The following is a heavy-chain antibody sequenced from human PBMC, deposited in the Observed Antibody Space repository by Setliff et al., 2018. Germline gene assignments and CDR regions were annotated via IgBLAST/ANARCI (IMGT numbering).Heavy chain of an antibody. J-gene: IGHJ5*02. Sequence: HPGGSLRLSCAASGFTFTRYTMHWVRQAPGKGLEWVSAISGSGGSTYYADSVKGRFTISRDNSKNTLYLQMNSLRAEDTAVYYCARPSLWFGEFSNWFDPWGQGTLVTVSS. CDR2: ISGSGGST. V-gene: IGHV3-23*01. CDR1: GFTFTRYT. D-gene: IGHD3-10*01. CDR3: ARPSLWFGEFSNWFDP.